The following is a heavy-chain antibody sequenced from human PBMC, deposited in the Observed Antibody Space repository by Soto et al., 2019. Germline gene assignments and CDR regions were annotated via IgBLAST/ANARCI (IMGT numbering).Heavy chain of an antibody. Sequence: EVQLVESGGGLVKPGGSLRLSCAASGFTFNDAWMSWVRQVPGKGLEWVGRIKSKIEGATTDYAAPVKGRFTISRDDSQNTLYLQMNSLKTEDTAVYYCATREARKFGDYDYYYYYVDVWGKGTTVTVSS. CDR1: GFTFNDAW. V-gene: IGHV3-15*01. D-gene: IGHD4-17*01. CDR3: ATREARKFGDYDYYYYYVDV. CDR2: IKSKIEGATT. J-gene: IGHJ6*03.